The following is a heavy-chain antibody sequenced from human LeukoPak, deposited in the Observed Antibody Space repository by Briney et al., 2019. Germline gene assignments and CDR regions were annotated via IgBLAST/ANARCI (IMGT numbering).Heavy chain of an antibody. V-gene: IGHV4-34*01. D-gene: IGHD6-19*01. CDR2: INHSGST. Sequence: SETLSLTCAVYGGSFSGYYWSWIRQPPGEGLEWIGEINHSGSTNYNPSLTSRVTILVDTSKNQFSLKLTSVTAADTAVYYCARTFRNSGWGIDYWGQGTQVTVSS. J-gene: IGHJ4*02. CDR3: ARTFRNSGWGIDY. CDR1: GGSFSGYY.